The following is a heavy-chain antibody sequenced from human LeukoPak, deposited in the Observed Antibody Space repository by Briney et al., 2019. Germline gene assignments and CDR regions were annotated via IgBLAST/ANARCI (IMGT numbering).Heavy chain of an antibody. J-gene: IGHJ4*02. CDR3: ARPGRTVTTDFDY. CDR1: GYSFSNYW. CDR2: IYPGDSET. V-gene: IGHV5-51*01. Sequence: GGSLKISCKGSGYSFSNYWIGWVRQMPGKGLEWMGTIYPGDSETRYSPSFQGQVTISADKSITTAYLQWSSLKASDTAMYYCARPGRTVTTDFDYWGQGTLVTVSS. D-gene: IGHD4-11*01.